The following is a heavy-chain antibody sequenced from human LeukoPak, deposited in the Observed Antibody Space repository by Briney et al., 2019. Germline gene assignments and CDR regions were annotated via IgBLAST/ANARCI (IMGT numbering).Heavy chain of an antibody. CDR1: GFTFSDYY. CDR2: ISSSGSTI. CDR3: ARDYYDSSGYYYFDY. V-gene: IGHV3-11*04. D-gene: IGHD3-22*01. J-gene: IGHJ4*02. Sequence: PGGSLRLSCAASGFTFSDYYMSWIRQAPGKGLEWVSYISSSGSTIYYADSVKGRFTISRDNAKNSLYLQMNSLRAEDTAVYYCARDYYDSSGYYYFDYWGQGTLVTVSS.